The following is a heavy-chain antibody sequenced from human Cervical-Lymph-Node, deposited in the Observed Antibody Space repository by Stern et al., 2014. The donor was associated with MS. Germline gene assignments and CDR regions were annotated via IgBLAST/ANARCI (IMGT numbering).Heavy chain of an antibody. CDR2: SYYSGRN. Sequence: QVQLQESGPGLVKPSETLSLTCTVSGDSINSGDFHWSWVRQSPGKGLEWLGYSYYSGRNYNNPSLKSRVTMSIDTSTNQFSLNLTSVTAADTALYFCARMKTGLRENRGFDFWGQGTQVTVSS. CDR3: ARMKTGLRENRGFDF. J-gene: IGHJ4*02. CDR1: GDSINSGDFH. V-gene: IGHV4-30-4*01. D-gene: IGHD4-17*01.